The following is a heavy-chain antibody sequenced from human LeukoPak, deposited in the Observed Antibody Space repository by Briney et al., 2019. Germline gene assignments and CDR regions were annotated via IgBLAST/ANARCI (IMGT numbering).Heavy chain of an antibody. CDR1: GYNFISYY. J-gene: IGHJ6*02. D-gene: IGHD2-8*01. CDR3: AREDVVLVDAVRYYYYGMDV. CDR2: INPSGGST. Sequence: ASVKVSCKASGYNFISYYIHWVRQAPGQGLEWMGIINPSGGSTSYAQKFQDRVTMTRDTSTSTVYMELSKDTAVYYCAREDVVLVDAVRYYYYGMDVWGQGTTVTVSS. V-gene: IGHV1-46*01.